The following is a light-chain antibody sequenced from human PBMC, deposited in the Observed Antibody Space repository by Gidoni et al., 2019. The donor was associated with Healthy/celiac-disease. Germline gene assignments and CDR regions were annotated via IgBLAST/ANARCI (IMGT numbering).Light chain of an antibody. Sequence: DIVMPPSPLSLPVTPGEPASISCRSSQSLLHSNGYNYLDWYLQKPGQSPQLLIYLGSNRASGVPDRFSGSGSGTDFTLKISRVEAEDVGVYYCMQALQTPITFXGXTKVEIK. V-gene: IGKV2-28*01. CDR3: MQALQTPIT. J-gene: IGKJ4*01. CDR1: QSLLHSNGYNY. CDR2: LGS.